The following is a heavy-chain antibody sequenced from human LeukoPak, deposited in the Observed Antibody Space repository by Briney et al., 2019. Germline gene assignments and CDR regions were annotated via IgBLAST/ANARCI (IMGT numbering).Heavy chain of an antibody. CDR3: ARASYSYDINGWVPFDY. J-gene: IGHJ4*02. Sequence: PSETLSLSCTVSGGSISPYYWTWIRQPPGKGLEWIGYIYTSGSTNYNPSLKSRVTISGDTSKNQFSLRLSSVTAADTAVYYCARASYSYDINGWVPFDYWGQGTLVTVSS. V-gene: IGHV4-4*08. D-gene: IGHD3-22*01. CDR2: IYTSGST. CDR1: GGSISPYY.